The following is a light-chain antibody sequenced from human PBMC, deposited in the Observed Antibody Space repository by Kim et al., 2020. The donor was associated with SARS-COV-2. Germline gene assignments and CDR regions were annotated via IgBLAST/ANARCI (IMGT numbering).Light chain of an antibody. CDR2: GNI. CDR3: QSYDSSLSGSV. J-gene: IGLJ3*02. V-gene: IGLV1-40*01. Sequence: QSVLTQPPSVSGAPGQRVTISCTGSSSNIGAGYDVHWYQQLPGTAPKLLINGNINGPSGVPDRFSGSKSGTSASLAITGLQVEDEADYYCQSYDSSLSGSVFGGGTKLTVL. CDR1: SSNIGAGYD.